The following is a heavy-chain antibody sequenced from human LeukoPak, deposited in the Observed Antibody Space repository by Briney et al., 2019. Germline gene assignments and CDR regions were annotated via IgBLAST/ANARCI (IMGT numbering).Heavy chain of an antibody. Sequence: GGSLRLSCEGSGFTFSDAWMTWVRQAPGKGLEWVANIRQDGGEKYYVDSVKGRFSISRDDARNSLYLQMNRLTAEDTAVYYCARDKIVGATHFDYWGQGTLVTVSA. CDR2: IRQDGGEK. CDR3: ARDKIVGATHFDY. V-gene: IGHV3-7*01. D-gene: IGHD1-26*01. J-gene: IGHJ4*02. CDR1: GFTFSDAW.